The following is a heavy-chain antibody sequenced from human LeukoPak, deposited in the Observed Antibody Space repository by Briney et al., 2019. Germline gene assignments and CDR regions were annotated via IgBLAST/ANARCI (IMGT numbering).Heavy chain of an antibody. J-gene: IGHJ1*01. CDR2: INPKTGNA. V-gene: IGHV1-46*01. D-gene: IGHD6-19*01. Sequence: ASVKVSCKASGYTFTSDYIHWVRQAPGQGLEWMGLINPKTGNAPYAQQFQSRVTMTRDTSTSTVYMELTSLRSEDTAVYYCARGSTGCQYWGQGTLVTVSS. CDR1: GYTFTSDY. CDR3: ARGSTGCQY.